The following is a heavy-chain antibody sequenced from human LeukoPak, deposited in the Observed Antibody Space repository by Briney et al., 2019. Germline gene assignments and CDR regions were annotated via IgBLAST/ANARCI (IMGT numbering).Heavy chain of an antibody. CDR1: GGSISSSSYY. D-gene: IGHD4-17*01. V-gene: IGHV4-39*01. CDR2: IYYSGST. Sequence: SETLSLTCTVSGGSISSSSYYWGWIRQPPGKGLEWIGSIYYSGSTYYNPSLKSRVTISVDTSKNQFSLKLSSVTAADTAVYYCARGGPYDYGDPNGLDYWGQGTLVTVSS. CDR3: ARGGPYDYGDPNGLDY. J-gene: IGHJ4*02.